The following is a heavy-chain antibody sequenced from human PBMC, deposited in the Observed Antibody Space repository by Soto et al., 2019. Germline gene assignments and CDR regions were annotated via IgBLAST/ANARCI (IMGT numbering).Heavy chain of an antibody. CDR1: GSTFSSSW. J-gene: IGHJ4*02. Sequence: PGGSLRLSCGASGSTFSSSWMTWVRQAPGKGLEWVANINLDGSERNYVDSVKGRFTISRDNSKNTLYLQMNSLRAEDTAVYYCAKFCYDSSSDDYWGQGTLVTVSS. CDR2: INLDGSER. D-gene: IGHD3-22*01. CDR3: AKFCYDSSSDDY. V-gene: IGHV3-7*05.